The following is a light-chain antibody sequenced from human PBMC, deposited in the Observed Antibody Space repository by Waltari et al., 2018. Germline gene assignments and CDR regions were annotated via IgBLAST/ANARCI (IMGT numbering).Light chain of an antibody. CDR2: DVS. CDR3: CSYAGSYTFVV. Sequence: QSALTQPRSVFGSPGQSVTISCTGNSSDVGGYNYVSWYQQHPGKAPKLMIYDVSKRPSGVPDRFSGSKSGNTASLTISGLQAEDEADYYCCSYAGSYTFVVFGGGTKLTVL. J-gene: IGLJ2*01. CDR1: SSDVGGYNY. V-gene: IGLV2-11*01.